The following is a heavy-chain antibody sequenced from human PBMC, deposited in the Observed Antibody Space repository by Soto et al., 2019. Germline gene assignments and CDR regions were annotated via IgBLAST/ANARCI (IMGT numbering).Heavy chain of an antibody. D-gene: IGHD6-19*01. CDR1: GYTFTSYA. Sequence: QVQLGQSGAEEKKPGASVKVSCKASGYTFTSYAMHWVRQAPGQRLEWMEWINAGNGNTKYSQRFRGRVLITRDTSARPVYMERSSLISEDTAGNYCARVGGWYFVEYWGYGTLVTVSS. CDR3: ARVGGWYFVEY. CDR2: INAGNGNT. J-gene: IGHJ4*01. V-gene: IGHV1-3*05.